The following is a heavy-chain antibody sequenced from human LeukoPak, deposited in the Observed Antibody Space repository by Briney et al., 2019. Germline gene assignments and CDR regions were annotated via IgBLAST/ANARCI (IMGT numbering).Heavy chain of an antibody. CDR1: GFTFSKYA. CDR3: ANSLMEGNYYGSGSYYIDY. J-gene: IGHJ4*02. CDR2: INDRGTGT. D-gene: IGHD3-10*01. V-gene: IGHV3-23*01. Sequence: GGSLRLSCAASGFTFSKYAMSWVRQAPGKGLEWVSTINDRGTGTYYADSVKGRFTISRDNSKNTLYLQMNSLRAEDTAVYYCANSLMEGNYYGSGSYYIDYWGQGTLVTVSS.